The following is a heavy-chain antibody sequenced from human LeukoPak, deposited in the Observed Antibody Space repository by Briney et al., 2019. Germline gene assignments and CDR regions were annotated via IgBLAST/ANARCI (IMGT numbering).Heavy chain of an antibody. Sequence: QSSETLSLTCTVSGGSISSYYWSWIRQPPGKGLEWVAVISYDGSNKYYADSVKGRFTISRDNSKNTLYLQMDSLRPEDTAVYYCAKDPSSGWYRRGMDVWGQGTTVTVSS. V-gene: IGHV3-30*18. D-gene: IGHD3-22*01. J-gene: IGHJ6*02. CDR3: AKDPSSGWYRRGMDV. CDR1: GGSISSYY. CDR2: ISYDGSNK.